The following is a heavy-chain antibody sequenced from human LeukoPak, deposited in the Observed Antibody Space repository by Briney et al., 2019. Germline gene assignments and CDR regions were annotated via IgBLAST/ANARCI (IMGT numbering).Heavy chain of an antibody. D-gene: IGHD6-19*01. J-gene: IGHJ4*02. CDR1: GFTFSSYG. Sequence: SGGSLRLSCAASGFTFSSYGMHWVRQAPGKGLGWVAFIRYDGSNKYYADSVKGRFTISRDNSKNTLYLQMNSLRAEDTAVYYCRIPLAVAGTIASNWGQGTLVTVSS. CDR2: IRYDGSNK. V-gene: IGHV3-30*02. CDR3: RIPLAVAGTIASN.